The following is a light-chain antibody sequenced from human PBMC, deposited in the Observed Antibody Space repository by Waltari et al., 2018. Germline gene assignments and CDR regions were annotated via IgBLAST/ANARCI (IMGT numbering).Light chain of an antibody. CDR2: DAS. CDR1: QDISNY. J-gene: IGKJ3*01. V-gene: IGKV1-33*01. CDR3: QQYDNLPLFT. Sequence: DIQMTQSPSSLSASVGDRVTITCQVSQDISNYLNWYQQKPGKVPKLLIYDASNLETGVPSRFSGSGSGTDFTFTISSLQPEDIATYYCQQYDNLPLFTFGPGTKVDIK.